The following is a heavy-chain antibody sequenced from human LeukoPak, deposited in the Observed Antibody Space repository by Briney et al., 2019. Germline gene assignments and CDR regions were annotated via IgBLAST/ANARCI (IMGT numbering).Heavy chain of an antibody. D-gene: IGHD3-3*01. J-gene: IGHJ5*02. Sequence: SETLSLTCTVSGGSISSSSYYWSWIRQHPGKGLEWIGYIYYSGSTYYNPSLKSRVTISVDTSKNQFSLKLSSVTAADTAVYYCARAPAGADHYDFWSGYSGIQFNWFDPWGQGTLVTVSS. V-gene: IGHV4-31*03. CDR3: ARAPAGADHYDFWSGYSGIQFNWFDP. CDR1: GGSISSSSYY. CDR2: IYYSGST.